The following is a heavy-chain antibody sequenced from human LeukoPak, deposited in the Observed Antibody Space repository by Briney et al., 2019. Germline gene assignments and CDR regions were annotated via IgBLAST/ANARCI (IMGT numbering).Heavy chain of an antibody. V-gene: IGHV1-2*02. CDR3: ARGGSSGWYSRLDYYYYMDV. CDR1: GYTFTGYY. CDR2: INPNSGGT. D-gene: IGHD6-19*01. Sequence: ASVKVSCKASGYTFTGYYMHWVRQAPGQGLEWMGWINPNSGGTNYAQKFQGRVTMTRDTSISAAYMELSRLRSDDTAVYYCARGGSSGWYSRLDYYYYMDVWGKGTTVIVSS. J-gene: IGHJ6*03.